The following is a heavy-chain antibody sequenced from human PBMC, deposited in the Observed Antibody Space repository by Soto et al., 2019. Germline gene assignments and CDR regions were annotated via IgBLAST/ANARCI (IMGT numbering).Heavy chain of an antibody. CDR2: IYYSGST. Sequence: PSETLSLTCTVSGGSVSSGSYYWSWIRQPPGKGLEWIGYIYYSGSTNYNPSPKSRVTISVDTSKNQFSLKLSSVTAADTAVYYCARETRDGSFFDYWGQGTLVTVSS. CDR1: GGSVSSGSYY. V-gene: IGHV4-61*01. D-gene: IGHD3-22*01. J-gene: IGHJ4*02. CDR3: ARETRDGSFFDY.